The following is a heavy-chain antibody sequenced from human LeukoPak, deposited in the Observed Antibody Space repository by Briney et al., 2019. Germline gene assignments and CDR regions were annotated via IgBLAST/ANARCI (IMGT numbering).Heavy chain of an antibody. Sequence: PGESLRLSCGASGFSFSNHWMGWVRQAPENGLEWVAIMNQHGNDKYHLDSVKGRFTISRDNSRDTLYLQMNSLRAEDTAVYYCAKGYYDYVWGSYYFDYWGQGTLVTVSS. CDR2: MNQHGNDK. CDR1: GFSFSNHW. D-gene: IGHD3-16*01. V-gene: IGHV3-7*03. J-gene: IGHJ4*02. CDR3: AKGYYDYVWGSYYFDY.